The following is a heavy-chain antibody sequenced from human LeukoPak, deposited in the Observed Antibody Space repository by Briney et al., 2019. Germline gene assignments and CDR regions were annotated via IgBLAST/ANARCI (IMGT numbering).Heavy chain of an antibody. CDR2: INPNSGDT. Sequence: ASVKVSCKASGYTFTGYYLHWVRQAPGQGLEWMGWINPNSGDTNYPQKFQGRVTITRDTSASTAYMELSSLRSEDTAVYYCARVIGDDSSGYYYDLGDAFDIWGQGTMVTVSS. D-gene: IGHD3-22*01. V-gene: IGHV1-2*02. CDR1: GYTFTGYY. J-gene: IGHJ3*02. CDR3: ARVIGDDSSGYYYDLGDAFDI.